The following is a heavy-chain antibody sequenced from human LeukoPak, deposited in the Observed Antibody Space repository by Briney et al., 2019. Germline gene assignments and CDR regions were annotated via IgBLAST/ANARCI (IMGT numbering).Heavy chain of an antibody. V-gene: IGHV3-7*01. CDR3: ARMLDFWSGPDY. Sequence: GGSLRLSCAASGFTFSSYWMSWVRQAPGKGLDWVANIKQDVSEKNYVDSVKGRFTISRDNAQNSLYLQMNSLRAEDTAVYYCARMLDFWSGPDYWGQGTLVTVSS. D-gene: IGHD3-3*01. J-gene: IGHJ4*02. CDR1: GFTFSSYW. CDR2: IKQDVSEK.